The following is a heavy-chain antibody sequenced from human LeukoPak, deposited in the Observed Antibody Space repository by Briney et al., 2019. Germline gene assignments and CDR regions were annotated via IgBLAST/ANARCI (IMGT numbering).Heavy chain of an antibody. CDR1: GFTFSSYV. Sequence: GGSLRLSCAASGFTFSSYVMSWVRQAPGKGLEWVSAITASAAGTYYADSVKGRFTISRDNSKNTLYLQMNSLRAEDTAVYYCTKDRRGPTAGTWYFDSWGQGNLVTVSS. D-gene: IGHD6-13*01. CDR3: TKDRRGPTAGTWYFDS. V-gene: IGHV3-23*01. CDR2: ITASAAGT. J-gene: IGHJ4*02.